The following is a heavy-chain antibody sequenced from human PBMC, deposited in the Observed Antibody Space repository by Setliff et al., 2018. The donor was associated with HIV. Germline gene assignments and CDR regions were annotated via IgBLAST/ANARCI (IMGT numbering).Heavy chain of an antibody. CDR3: ARVPPGPYYYYMDV. V-gene: IGHV4-31*03. CDR2: IYYSGNT. Sequence: SETLSLTCTVSGDSISSGGYYWSWIRQHPGKGLEWIGYIYYSGNTYYNPSLKRRVSMSVDTSMNQFSLKLSSVTAADTAVYYCARVPPGPYYYYMDVWGKGTTVTVSS. J-gene: IGHJ6*03. CDR1: GDSISSGGYY.